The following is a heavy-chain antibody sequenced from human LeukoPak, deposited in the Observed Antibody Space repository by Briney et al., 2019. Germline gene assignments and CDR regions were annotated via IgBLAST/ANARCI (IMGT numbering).Heavy chain of an antibody. CDR1: GFTFSSYG. CDR3: AKGGGYSYENYYYYMDV. CDR2: IRYDGNSK. Sequence: QAGGSLRLYCAASGFTFSSYGMHWVRQAPDKGLEWVAFIRYDGNSKDYADSVKGRFTISRDNSKNTLYLQMNSLRGEDTALYYCAKGGGYSYENYYYYMDVWGKGTTVTVSS. D-gene: IGHD5-18*01. J-gene: IGHJ6*03. V-gene: IGHV3-30*02.